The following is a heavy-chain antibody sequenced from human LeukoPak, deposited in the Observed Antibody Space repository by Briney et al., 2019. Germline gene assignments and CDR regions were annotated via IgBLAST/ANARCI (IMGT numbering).Heavy chain of an antibody. Sequence: GESLQISCQGSGSNFATYWIGWVRQVPGKGLEWMGIIFPGDSDTTYSPSFQGQVTISADKSISTAYLQWTTLKASDSAMYYCAITTNTLNQWGQGTLVTVSS. D-gene: IGHD4-17*01. CDR1: GSNFATYW. V-gene: IGHV5-51*01. J-gene: IGHJ4*02. CDR3: AITTNTLNQ. CDR2: IFPGDSDT.